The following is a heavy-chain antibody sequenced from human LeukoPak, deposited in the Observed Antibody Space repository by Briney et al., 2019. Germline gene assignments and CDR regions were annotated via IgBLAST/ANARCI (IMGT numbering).Heavy chain of an antibody. D-gene: IGHD3-22*01. CDR3: ARGYYDSSGYRFDY. CDR2: IIPIFVTA. J-gene: IGHJ4*02. V-gene: IGHV1-69*13. CDR1: GGTFSIYA. Sequence: SVKVSCKASGGTFSIYAISWVRQAPGQGLEWMGGIIPIFVTANYAQKFQGRVTITADESTSTAYMELSSLRSEDTAVYYCARGYYDSSGYRFDYWGQGTLVTVSS.